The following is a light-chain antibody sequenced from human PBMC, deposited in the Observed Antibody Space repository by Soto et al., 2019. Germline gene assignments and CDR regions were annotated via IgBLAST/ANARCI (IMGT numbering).Light chain of an antibody. CDR3: QRYNDFQYS. V-gene: IGKV1-5*03. CDR1: QNIGSW. CDR2: KAT. J-gene: IGKJ2*01. Sequence: DIQMTQSPSTLSASVGDGVTITCRASQNIGSWLAWYQQKPGEAPKLLISKATNLQSGVPSRFSCSGSGTDFRLTISSLQPVDSANYLFQRYNDFQYSFCPGTKLDI.